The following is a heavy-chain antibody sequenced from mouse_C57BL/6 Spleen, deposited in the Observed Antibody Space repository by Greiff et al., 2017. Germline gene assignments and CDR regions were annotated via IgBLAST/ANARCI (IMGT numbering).Heavy chain of an antibody. CDR2: ISDGGSYT. CDR1: GFTFSSYA. V-gene: IGHV5-4*01. D-gene: IGHD1-1*01. J-gene: IGHJ2*01. Sequence: DVKLVESGGGLVKPGGSLKLSCAASGFTFSSYAMSWVRQTPEKRLEWVATISDGGSYTYYPDNVKGRFTISRDNAKNNLYLQMSHLKSEDTAMYYCARDYYYGREALDYWGQGTTLTVSS. CDR3: ARDYYYGREALDY.